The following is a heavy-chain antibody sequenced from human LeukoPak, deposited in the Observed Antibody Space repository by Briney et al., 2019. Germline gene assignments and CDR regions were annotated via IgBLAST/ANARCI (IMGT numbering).Heavy chain of an antibody. D-gene: IGHD3-3*02. CDR2: INPSGSDT. V-gene: IGHV1-46*01. CDR1: GYTFTAYY. J-gene: IGHJ1*01. CDR3: ASLHFRAEYFQH. Sequence: GASVKVSCKATGYTFTAYYMHWVRQAPGQGLEWMGLINPSGSDTVYAQKFQGRLTMTRDMSTSTDYMELSSLRSEDTAVYYCASLHFRAEYFQHWGQGTLVTVSS.